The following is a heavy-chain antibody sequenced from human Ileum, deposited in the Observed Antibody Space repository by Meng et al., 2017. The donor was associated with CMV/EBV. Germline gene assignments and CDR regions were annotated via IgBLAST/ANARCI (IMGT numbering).Heavy chain of an antibody. CDR3: ARGYFGVVITPNWFDP. J-gene: IGHJ5*02. V-gene: IGHV4-30-4*08. CDR2: IYYSGST. CDR1: GCISRGDYY. D-gene: IGHD3-3*01. Sequence: GCISRGDYYWSWIRQPPGKGLEWIGYIYYSGSTYYNPSLKSRVTISVDTSKNQFSLKLSSVTAADTAVYYCARGYFGVVITPNWFDPWGQGTLVTVSS.